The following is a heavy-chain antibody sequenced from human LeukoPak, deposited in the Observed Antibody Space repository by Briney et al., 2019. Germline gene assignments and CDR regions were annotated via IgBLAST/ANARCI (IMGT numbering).Heavy chain of an antibody. V-gene: IGHV4-59*01. J-gene: IGHJ4*02. Sequence: PSETLSLTCSVSGDSIINYYWSWIRQSPEKGLEWIGYIYYTGTTKYNPSLESRVLMSVDTSKNQFSLRLTSVTVADTAVYYCAKEPSVWGQGILVTVSS. CDR1: GDSIINYY. CDR2: IYYTGTT. CDR3: AKEPSV.